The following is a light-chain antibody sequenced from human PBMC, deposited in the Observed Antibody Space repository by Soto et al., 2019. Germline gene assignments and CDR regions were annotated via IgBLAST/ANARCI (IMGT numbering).Light chain of an antibody. CDR2: SAS. V-gene: IGKV1-39*01. CDR3: QQSYNTLT. CDR1: QSISTF. J-gene: IGKJ4*01. Sequence: DIQMTQSPSSLSASVGDRVTITCRASQSISTFLNWYQHRPGKAPKLLIYSASTLQSGVPPRFSGGGSGTDFTLTISSLQPEDFATYYCQQSYNTLTFGGGTKVEIK.